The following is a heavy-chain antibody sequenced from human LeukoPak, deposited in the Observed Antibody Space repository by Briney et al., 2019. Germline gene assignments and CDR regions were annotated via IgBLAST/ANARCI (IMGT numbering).Heavy chain of an antibody. Sequence: GGSLRLSCAASGFTFSSYGMHWVRQAPGKGLEWVAFLRYDGNNKEYADSVKGRFTISRDNSKNTLYLQMNSLRAEDTAVYYCAKDPRSSSYYLQPDFFDYWGQGTLVTVPS. V-gene: IGHV3-30*02. CDR3: AKDPRSSSYYLQPDFFDY. J-gene: IGHJ4*02. D-gene: IGHD3-22*01. CDR2: LRYDGNNK. CDR1: GFTFSSYG.